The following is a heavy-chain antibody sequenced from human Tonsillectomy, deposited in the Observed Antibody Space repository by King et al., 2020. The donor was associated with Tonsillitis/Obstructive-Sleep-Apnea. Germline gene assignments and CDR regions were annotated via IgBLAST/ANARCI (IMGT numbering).Heavy chain of an antibody. CDR3: TRGRAVAGMYFYH. Sequence: VQLVESGGGLVQPGRSLRLSCTASGFTFGDYVMSWVRQAPGKGLEWVGFIRSKAYGGTTEYAASVKGRFTLSRDDSKSIAYLQMNSLKTEDTAVYYCTRGRAVAGMYFYHWGQGTLVTVSS. CDR2: IRSKAYGGTT. D-gene: IGHD6-19*01. CDR1: GFTFGDYV. V-gene: IGHV3-49*04. J-gene: IGHJ1*01.